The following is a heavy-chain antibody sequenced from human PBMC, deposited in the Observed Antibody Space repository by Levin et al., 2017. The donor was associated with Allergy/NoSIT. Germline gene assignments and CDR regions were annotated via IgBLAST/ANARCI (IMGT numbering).Heavy chain of an antibody. CDR1: GFTFSSYW. V-gene: IGHV3-7*01. Sequence: GESLKISCAASGFTFSSYWMSWVRQAPGKGLEWVANIKQDGSEKYYVDSVKGRFTISRDNAKNSLYLQMNSLRAEDTAVYYCARRMLGDDAFDIWGQGTMVTVSS. D-gene: IGHD3-10*02. CDR3: ARRMLGDDAFDI. J-gene: IGHJ3*02. CDR2: IKQDGSEK.